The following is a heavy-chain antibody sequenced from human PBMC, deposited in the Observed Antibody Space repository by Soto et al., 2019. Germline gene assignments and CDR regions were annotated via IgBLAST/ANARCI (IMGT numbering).Heavy chain of an antibody. Sequence: ASVKVSCKASGYTFTGYYMHWVRQAPGQGLEWMGWINPNSGGTNYAQKFQGWVTMTRDTSISTAYMELSRLRSDDTAVYYCARDLGYCSSTSCYNWFDPWGQGTLVTVPQ. J-gene: IGHJ5*02. CDR1: GYTFTGYY. D-gene: IGHD2-2*01. CDR2: INPNSGGT. CDR3: ARDLGYCSSTSCYNWFDP. V-gene: IGHV1-2*04.